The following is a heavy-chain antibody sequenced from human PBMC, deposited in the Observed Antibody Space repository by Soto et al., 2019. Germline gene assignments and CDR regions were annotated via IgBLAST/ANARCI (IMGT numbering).Heavy chain of an antibody. CDR3: AKDRMGASGWFDP. CDR2: VSGNGGNT. CDR1: GFSVSSYT. J-gene: IGHJ5*02. Sequence: GGSLRLSCVASGFSVSSYTMNWVGQSPGKGLEWVSGVSGNGGNTYYAVSVKGRFSISRDNSKNTLYLQLNSLRAEDTAIYYCAKDRMGASGWFDPWGQGTPVTVSS. V-gene: IGHV3-23*01. D-gene: IGHD1-26*01.